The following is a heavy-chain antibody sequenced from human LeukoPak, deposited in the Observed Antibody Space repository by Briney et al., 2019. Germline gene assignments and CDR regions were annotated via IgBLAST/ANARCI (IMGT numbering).Heavy chain of an antibody. CDR3: ARRSDIVLMVYAMPSVYFDY. V-gene: IGHV4-39*01. D-gene: IGHD2-8*01. CDR2: IYYSGST. CDR1: GGSISSSSYY. Sequence: SETLSLTCTVSGGSISSSSYYWGWIRQPPGKGLEWIGSIYYSGSTYYNPSLKSRVTISVDTSKNQFSLKPSSVTAADTAVYYCARRSDIVLMVYAMPSVYFDYWGQGTLVTVSS. J-gene: IGHJ4*02.